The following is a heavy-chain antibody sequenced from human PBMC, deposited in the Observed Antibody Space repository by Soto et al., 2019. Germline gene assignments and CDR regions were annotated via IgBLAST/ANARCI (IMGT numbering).Heavy chain of an antibody. Sequence: RASVKVSCKASGGTFSSYSISWVRQAPGQGLEWMGGIIPIFGTANYAQKFQGRVTITADESTSQFSLKLTSVTAMDTAVYYCAGGRAIVFRGLMTGSDPGGKGTLVTV. J-gene: IGHJ5*02. CDR3: AGGRAIVFRGLMTGSDP. CDR1: GGTFSSYS. CDR2: IIPIFGTA. V-gene: IGHV1-69*13. D-gene: IGHD3-10*01.